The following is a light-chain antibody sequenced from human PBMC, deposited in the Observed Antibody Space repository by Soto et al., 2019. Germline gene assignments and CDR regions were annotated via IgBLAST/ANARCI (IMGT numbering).Light chain of an antibody. V-gene: IGKV3-11*01. Sequence: EIVFIQSPATRSLSPGERATLSCRASQSVSGYLAWYQQKPGQAPRLLIYDGSHRAAGIPSRFSGSGSGTDFTLTISGLEPEDFAVYYCQQRSNCLISFSPVTNFDIK. CDR2: DGS. CDR1: QSVSGY. J-gene: IGKJ3*01. CDR3: QQRSNCLIS.